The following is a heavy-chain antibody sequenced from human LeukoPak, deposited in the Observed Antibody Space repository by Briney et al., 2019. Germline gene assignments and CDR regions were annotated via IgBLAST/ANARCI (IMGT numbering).Heavy chain of an antibody. Sequence: GESLKISCKGSGYSFTSYWIGWVRQMPGKGLEWMGIIYPGDSDTRYSPSFQGQVTISADKSISTAYLQWSSLKASDTAMYYCARQDRGYDILTGYTYNWFDPWGRGTLVTVSS. CDR2: IYPGDSDT. D-gene: IGHD3-9*01. CDR1: GYSFTSYW. J-gene: IGHJ5*02. CDR3: ARQDRGYDILTGYTYNWFDP. V-gene: IGHV5-51*01.